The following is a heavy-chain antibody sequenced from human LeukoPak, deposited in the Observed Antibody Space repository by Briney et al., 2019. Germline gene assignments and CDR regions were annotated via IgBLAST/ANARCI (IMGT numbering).Heavy chain of an antibody. J-gene: IGHJ4*02. D-gene: IGHD6-19*01. CDR3: ARDFSGWVPTSWYYFDY. CDR2: INPNSGGT. V-gene: IGHV1-2*02. CDR1: GYTFTGYY. Sequence: ASVKVSCKASGYTFTGYYMHWVRQAPGQGLEWMGWINPNSGGTNYAQKFQGRVTMTRDTSISTAYMELSRLRSDDTAVYYCARDFSGWVPTSWYYFDYWGQGTLVTVSS.